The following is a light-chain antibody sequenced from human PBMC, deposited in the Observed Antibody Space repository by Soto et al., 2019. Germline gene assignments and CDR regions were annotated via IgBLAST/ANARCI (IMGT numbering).Light chain of an antibody. Sequence: DIQMTQSPSSLSASVGDRVSITCRASQGISNYLAWYQQKPGKVPKLLIYGAYTLQSGVPSRFSGSGSGTDFTLTISSLQPEDVATYYCQKYNSAPRTFGQGTRLEIK. V-gene: IGKV1-27*01. CDR1: QGISNY. CDR2: GAY. CDR3: QKYNSAPRT. J-gene: IGKJ5*01.